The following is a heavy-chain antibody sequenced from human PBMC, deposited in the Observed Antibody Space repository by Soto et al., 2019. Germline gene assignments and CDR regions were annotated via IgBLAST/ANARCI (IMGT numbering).Heavy chain of an antibody. D-gene: IGHD2-15*01. CDR1: GLTFSTYW. V-gene: IGHV3-7*01. CDR3: ARDRGRGVECFGTCYSSYFDP. CDR2: IKEDGSAK. J-gene: IGHJ5*02. Sequence: PGGSLRLSCAASGLTFSTYWMSWVRQAPGKGLEWVANIKEDGSAKSYVDSVKGRFTISRDNAKNSLYLQMNSLRAEDTAVYHCARDRGRGVECFGTCYSSYFDPWGQGTLVTVSS.